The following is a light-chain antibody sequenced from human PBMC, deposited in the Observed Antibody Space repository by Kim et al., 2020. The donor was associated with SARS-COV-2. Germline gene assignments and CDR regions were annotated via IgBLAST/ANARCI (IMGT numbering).Light chain of an antibody. CDR3: ASSTTIGTYV. J-gene: IGLJ1*01. Sequence: GQSISIACTGTSSDIGVYNYVSWYKQHPGEVAKPVIYDVSKRPSGGSNRLSGSKSGNTAALTISGLQAEDEADYYCASSTTIGTYVFGAGTKVTVL. CDR1: SSDIGVYNY. V-gene: IGLV2-14*04. CDR2: DVS.